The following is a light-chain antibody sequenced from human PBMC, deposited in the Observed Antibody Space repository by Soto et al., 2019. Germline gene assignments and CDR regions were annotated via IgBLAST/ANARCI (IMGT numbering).Light chain of an antibody. CDR1: QSVSTNF. V-gene: IGKV3-20*01. CDR2: GAS. CDR3: QQYGRTSWT. J-gene: IGKJ1*01. Sequence: EIVLTQSPGTLSLSPGEGATLSCRASQSVSTNFFAWYQQKPGQAPRLIIYGASTRATGIPDRFSGSGSGKDFTLTISRLEPEDFAVYYWQQYGRTSWTFGQGTKVEIK.